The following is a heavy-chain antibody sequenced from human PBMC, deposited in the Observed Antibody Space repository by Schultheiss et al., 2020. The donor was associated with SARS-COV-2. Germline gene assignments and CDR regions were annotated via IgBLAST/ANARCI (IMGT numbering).Heavy chain of an antibody. D-gene: IGHD4-17*01. J-gene: IGHJ4*02. V-gene: IGHV3-21*01. CDR1: GITFSTYG. CDR2: INAGGGGT. Sequence: GGSLRLSCAASGITFSTYGMGWVRQPPGKGLEWVSFINAGGGGTYYADSVKGRFTISRDNAKNSLYLLMNSLRAEDTAVYYCAREGSNDYGDDYFDYWGQGTLVTVSS. CDR3: AREGSNDYGDDYFDY.